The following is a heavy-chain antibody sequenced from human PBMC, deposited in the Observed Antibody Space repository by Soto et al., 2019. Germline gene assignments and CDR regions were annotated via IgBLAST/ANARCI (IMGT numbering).Heavy chain of an antibody. CDR2: VYYSGTT. D-gene: IGHD3-16*01. CDR3: ARHRHIWGIFFDH. CDR1: GGSISDSNDY. V-gene: IGHV4-39*01. Sequence: SETLSLTCTVSGGSISDSNDYWAWIRQPPGKGLEWIGSVYYSGTTYSNPSLKSRVTISIDTSKNQFSLKLSSVTAADTAVYYCARHRHIWGIFFDHWGQGTLVTVSS. J-gene: IGHJ4*02.